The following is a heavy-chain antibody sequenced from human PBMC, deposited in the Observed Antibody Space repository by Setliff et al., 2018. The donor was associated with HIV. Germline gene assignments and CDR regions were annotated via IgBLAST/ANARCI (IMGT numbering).Heavy chain of an antibody. V-gene: IGHV4-39*01. CDR1: GDSISTDNYH. J-gene: IGHJ3*02. CDR2: IYYNGNT. CDR3: AKRPGYGYPFYI. D-gene: IGHD5-18*01. Sequence: SETLSLTCTVSGDSISTDNYHWGWIRQPPGKGLEWIGTIYYNGNTFYDPSLKSRVTISIDMSKNQFSLKLTSVAAADTAVYYCAKRPGYGYPFYIWGQGTMVTVSS.